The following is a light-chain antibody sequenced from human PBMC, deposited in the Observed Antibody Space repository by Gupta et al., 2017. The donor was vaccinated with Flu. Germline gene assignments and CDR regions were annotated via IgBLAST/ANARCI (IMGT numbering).Light chain of an antibody. V-gene: IGKV3-11*01. CDR3: LHRSNWPPLT. Sequence: VSPQSPGTLSLSPGERATLSCMASQSVRSYLDWYQQKPGQAPRLLIYDASNTATGIPARFSGSGFGTDFTLTISSREPEDFAVYYCLHRSNWPPLTFGQGTKLEIK. J-gene: IGKJ5*01. CDR1: QSVRSY. CDR2: DAS.